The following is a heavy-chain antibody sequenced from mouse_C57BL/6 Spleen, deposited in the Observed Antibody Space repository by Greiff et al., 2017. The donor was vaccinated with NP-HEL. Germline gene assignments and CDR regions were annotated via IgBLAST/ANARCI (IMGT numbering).Heavy chain of an antibody. J-gene: IGHJ3*01. Sequence: DVMLVESGGGLVKPGGSLKLSCAASGFTFSSYAMSWVRQTPEKRLEWVATISDGGSYTYYPDNVKGRFTISRDNAKNNLYLQMSHLKSEDTAMYYCARDRDPTGFFAYWGQGTLVTVSA. CDR1: GFTFSSYA. V-gene: IGHV5-4*01. CDR2: ISDGGSYT. D-gene: IGHD4-1*02. CDR3: ARDRDPTGFFAY.